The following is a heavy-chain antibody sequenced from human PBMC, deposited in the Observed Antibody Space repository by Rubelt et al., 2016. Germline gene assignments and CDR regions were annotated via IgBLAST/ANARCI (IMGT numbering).Heavy chain of an antibody. Sequence: EVQLLESGGGLLQPGGSLRLSCVASGFIFSNYGMNWARQAPGKGLERVASISDAGAYIYYEESVKGRFTISRDNTKNSVFLEMNSLGVDDTAIYFCAKGAAFFDPWGPGTQVSVSS. CDR2: ISDAGAYI. V-gene: IGHV3-21*06. D-gene: IGHD1-26*01. CDR1: GFIFSNYG. CDR3: AKGAAFFDP. J-gene: IGHJ5*02.